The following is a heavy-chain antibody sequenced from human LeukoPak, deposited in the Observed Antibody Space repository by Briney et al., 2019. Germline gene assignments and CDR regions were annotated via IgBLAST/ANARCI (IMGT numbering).Heavy chain of an antibody. D-gene: IGHD5-12*01. Sequence: PGGSLRLSCAASGFTGSSNYMSWVGQAPGKGLEGVSVIYSGGSTYYADSVRGRFTISRDNSKHTQHLQMNSLRAEDTAVYYCAREPTVATTPPRRYPFYYMDVWGKGTTVTVSS. CDR1: GFTGSSNY. V-gene: IGHV3-66*02. CDR3: AREPTVATTPPRRYPFYYMDV. CDR2: IYSGGST. J-gene: IGHJ6*03.